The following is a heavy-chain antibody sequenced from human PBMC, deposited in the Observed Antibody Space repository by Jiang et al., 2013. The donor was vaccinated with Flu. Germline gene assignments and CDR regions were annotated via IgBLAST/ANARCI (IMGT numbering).Heavy chain of an antibody. Sequence: GLVKPSQTLSSLALSLMLHKQWYFLLELDAAVRRGGTGVAWTYLFHWEDQLXPSLKSRVAISVDTSTNQFSLKLSSVTAADTAVYYCAREFAAYTYGYCSGGGCLADSWGQGTLVTVSS. CDR1: MLHKQWYFL. V-gene: IGHV4-61*02. J-gene: IGHJ4*02. CDR2: LFHWED. D-gene: IGHD2-15*01. CDR3: AREFAAYTYGYCSGGGCLADS.